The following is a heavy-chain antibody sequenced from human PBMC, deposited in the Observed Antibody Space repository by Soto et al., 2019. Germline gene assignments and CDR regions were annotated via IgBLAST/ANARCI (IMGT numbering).Heavy chain of an antibody. Sequence: SVKVSCKASGGTFSSYAISWVRQAPGQGLEWMGGIIPIFGTANYAQKFQGRVTITADESTSTTYMELSSLRSEDTAVYYCARGRYYYDSSGYSIDYWGQGTLVTV. CDR2: IIPIFGTA. D-gene: IGHD3-22*01. J-gene: IGHJ4*02. CDR3: ARGRYYYDSSGYSIDY. CDR1: GGTFSSYA. V-gene: IGHV1-69*13.